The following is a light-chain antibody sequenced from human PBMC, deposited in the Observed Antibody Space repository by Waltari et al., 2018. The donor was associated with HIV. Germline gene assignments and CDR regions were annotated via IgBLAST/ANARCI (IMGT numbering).Light chain of an antibody. CDR3: SSYAGSNNLRV. J-gene: IGLJ3*02. Sequence: QSALTQPPSASGSPGQSVTISCTGTSSDVGGYHYVSWYQHHPGKAPKLVIYEVTKRPSGVPDRFSGSKSGNTASLTVSGLQAEDEADYYCSSYAGSNNLRVFGGGTKLTVL. V-gene: IGLV2-8*01. CDR1: SSDVGGYHY. CDR2: EVT.